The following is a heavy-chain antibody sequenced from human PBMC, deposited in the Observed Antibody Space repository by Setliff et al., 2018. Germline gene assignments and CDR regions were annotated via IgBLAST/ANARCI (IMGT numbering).Heavy chain of an antibody. CDR2: SNVGNDNA. CDR1: GYTFTNYA. J-gene: IGHJ4*02. D-gene: IGHD3-22*01. CDR3: ARDGGGYYDSRTFDY. V-gene: IGHV1-3*01. Sequence: ASVKVSCKASGYTFTNYAMHWVRQAPGQRLEWMGWSNVGNDNAKYSQKFQGRVTITRDTSASTVYMELSSLRSEDTAMYYCARDGGGYYDSRTFDYWGQGTLVTVSS.